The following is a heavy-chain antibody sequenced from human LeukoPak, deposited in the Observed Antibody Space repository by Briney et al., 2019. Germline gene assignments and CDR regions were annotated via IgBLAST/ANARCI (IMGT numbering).Heavy chain of an antibody. CDR2: INPHSGDT. CDR3: ARGDSSSWYFP. J-gene: IGHJ4*02. CDR1: GYTFTGFY. Sequence: ASVKVSCKASGYTFTGFYIHWVRQVPGRGLEWMGWINPHSGDTKSAQKFQGRLTLTRDTSISTAYMELSSLRSEDTAVYYCARGDSSSWYFPWGQGTLVTVSS. V-gene: IGHV1-2*02. D-gene: IGHD6-13*01.